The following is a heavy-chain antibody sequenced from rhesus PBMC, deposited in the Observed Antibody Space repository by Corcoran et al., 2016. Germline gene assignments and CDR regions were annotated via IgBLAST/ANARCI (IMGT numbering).Heavy chain of an antibody. CDR1: GYTFTDYY. Sequence: QVQLVQSGAEVKKPGSSVKVSCKASGYTFTDYYMHWVRQAPRHGLEWMGWINPYNGNTKYAQKFQGRVNMTRDTSTSTAYMELSSLRSEDTAVYYCARSDWGDYADWYFDLWGPGTPITISS. V-gene: IGHV1S2*01. CDR2: INPYNGNT. D-gene: IGHD3-34*01. J-gene: IGHJ2*01. CDR3: ARSDWGDYADWYFDL.